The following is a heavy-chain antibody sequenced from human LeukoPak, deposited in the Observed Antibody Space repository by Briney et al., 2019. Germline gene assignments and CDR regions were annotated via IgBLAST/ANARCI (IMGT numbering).Heavy chain of an antibody. CDR2: INPNSGGT. V-gene: IGHV1-2*02. J-gene: IGHJ5*02. Sequence: GASVKVSCKASGYTFTGYYMHWVRQAPGQGLEWMGWINPNSGGTNYAQKFQGRVTMTRDTSINTAYMELSRLRSDDTAVYYCARGEMTTVTTWGNWFDPWGQGTLVTVSS. D-gene: IGHD4-17*01. CDR1: GYTFTGYY. CDR3: ARGEMTTVTTWGNWFDP.